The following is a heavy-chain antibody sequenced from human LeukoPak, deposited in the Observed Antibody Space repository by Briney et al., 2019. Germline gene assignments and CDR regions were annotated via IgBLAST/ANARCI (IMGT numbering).Heavy chain of an antibody. J-gene: IGHJ4*02. Sequence: GGSLRLSCAASGFTVSSNYMSWVRQAPGKGLEWVSVIYSGGSTYYADSVKGRFTISRDNSKNTLYLQMNSLRAEDTAVYYCARGVPTGIDYFDYWGQGTLVTVSS. D-gene: IGHD1-1*01. CDR2: IYSGGST. V-gene: IGHV3-66*01. CDR3: ARGVPTGIDYFDY. CDR1: GFTVSSNY.